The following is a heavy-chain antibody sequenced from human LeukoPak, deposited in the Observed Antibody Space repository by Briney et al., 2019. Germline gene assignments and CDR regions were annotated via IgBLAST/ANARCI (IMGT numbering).Heavy chain of an antibody. J-gene: IGHJ5*02. CDR1: GYTFTGYY. CDR2: INPNSGGT. V-gene: IGHV1-2*02. Sequence: ASVKVSCKASGYTFTGYYMHWVQQAPGQGLEWMGWINPNSGGTNYAQKFQGRVTMTRDTSISTAYMELSRLRSDDTAVYYCARDPSSSWYGNNWFDPWGQGTLVTVSS. CDR3: ARDPSSSWYGNNWFDP. D-gene: IGHD6-13*01.